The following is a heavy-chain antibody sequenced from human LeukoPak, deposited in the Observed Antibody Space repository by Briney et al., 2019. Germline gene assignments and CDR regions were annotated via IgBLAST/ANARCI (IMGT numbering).Heavy chain of an antibody. Sequence: PGGSLRLSCAASGFTFSSYAMSWVRQAPGKGLEWVSAISGSGGSTYYADSVKGRFTISRDNSKNTLYLQMNSLRAEDTAVYYCAKYLLGCGVDCYTDDYWSQGSLVTVSS. CDR1: GFTFSSYA. J-gene: IGHJ4*02. D-gene: IGHD2-21*02. CDR2: ISGSGGST. V-gene: IGHV3-23*01. CDR3: AKYLLGCGVDCYTDDY.